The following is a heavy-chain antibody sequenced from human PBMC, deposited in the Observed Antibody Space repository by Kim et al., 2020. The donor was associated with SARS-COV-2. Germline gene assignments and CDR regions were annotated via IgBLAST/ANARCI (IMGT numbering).Heavy chain of an antibody. CDR3: AKEGGGSYYIF. J-gene: IGHJ4*02. Sequence: GGSLRLSCAASGFTFSSYAMHWVRQAPGKGLEWVTSISYDGGDRDYPDSVKGRFTISRDNSMNTLYLQMNSLRAEDTAVYYCAKEGGGSYYIFWGQGTL. CDR2: ISYDGGDR. CDR1: GFTFSSYA. D-gene: IGHD3-10*01. V-gene: IGHV3-30-3*02.